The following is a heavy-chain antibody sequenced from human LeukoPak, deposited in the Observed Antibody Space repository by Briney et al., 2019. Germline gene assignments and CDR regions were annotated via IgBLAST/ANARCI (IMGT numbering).Heavy chain of an antibody. J-gene: IGHJ4*02. CDR3: AIPGVPAAISYYFDY. V-gene: IGHV3-30*02. D-gene: IGHD2-2*02. CDR2: IRYDGGNK. CDR1: GFTFSSYG. Sequence: GGSLRLSCAASGFTFSSYGMHWVRQAPGKGLEWVAFIRYDGGNKYYADSVKGRFTISRDNSKNTLYLQMNSLRVEDTAVYYCAIPGVPAAISYYFDYWGQGTLVTVSS.